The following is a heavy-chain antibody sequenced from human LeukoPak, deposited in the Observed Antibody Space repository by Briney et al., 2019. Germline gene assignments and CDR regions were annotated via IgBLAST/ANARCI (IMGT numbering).Heavy chain of an antibody. J-gene: IGHJ4*02. CDR3: ARARYYYGSGRKIDY. V-gene: IGHV1-2*02. Sequence: GASVKVSCKASGYTFTGYYMHWVRQAPGQGLEWMGWINPNSGGTNYAQKFQGRATMTRDTSISTAYMELSRLRSDDTAVYYCARARYYYGSGRKIDYWGQGTLVTVSS. D-gene: IGHD3-10*01. CDR1: GYTFTGYY. CDR2: INPNSGGT.